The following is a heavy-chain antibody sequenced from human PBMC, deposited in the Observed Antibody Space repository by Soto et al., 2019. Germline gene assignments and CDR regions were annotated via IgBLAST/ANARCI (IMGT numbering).Heavy chain of an antibody. CDR3: AKGKEQLVPFSYYYYYGMDV. CDR2: ISYDGSNK. Sequence: GGSLRLSCAASGFTFSSYGMHWVRQAPGKGLEWVAVISYDGSNKYYADSVKGRFTISRDNSKNTLYLQMNSLRAEDTAVYYCAKGKEQLVPFSYYYYYGMDVWGQGTTVTVSS. J-gene: IGHJ6*02. D-gene: IGHD6-6*01. CDR1: GFTFSSYG. V-gene: IGHV3-30*18.